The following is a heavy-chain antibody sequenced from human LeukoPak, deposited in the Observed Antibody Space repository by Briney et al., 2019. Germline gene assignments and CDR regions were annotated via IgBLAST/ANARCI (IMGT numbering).Heavy chain of an antibody. Sequence: ETLSLTCTVSGGSISSSSYYWGWIRQPPGKGLEWVSAIGGSGGSTYYADSVKGRFTISRDNSKDTLYLQMNSLRAEDTAVYYCAKRVSAGSGYFYWGQGTLVTVSS. CDR1: GGSISSSSYY. D-gene: IGHD3-22*01. CDR3: AKRVSAGSGYFY. V-gene: IGHV3-23*01. CDR2: IGGSGGST. J-gene: IGHJ4*02.